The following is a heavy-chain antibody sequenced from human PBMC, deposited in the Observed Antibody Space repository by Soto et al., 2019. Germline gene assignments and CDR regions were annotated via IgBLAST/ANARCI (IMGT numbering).Heavy chain of an antibody. CDR2: INHSGST. CDR3: ARSKRQWLRKSYFDY. D-gene: IGHD6-19*01. Sequence: SETLSLTCAVYGGSFSGYYWSWIRQPPGKGLEWIGEINHSGSTNYNPSLKSRVTISVDTSKNQFSLKLGSVTAADTAVYYCARSKRQWLRKSYFDYWGQGTLVTVSS. CDR1: GGSFSGYY. V-gene: IGHV4-34*01. J-gene: IGHJ4*02.